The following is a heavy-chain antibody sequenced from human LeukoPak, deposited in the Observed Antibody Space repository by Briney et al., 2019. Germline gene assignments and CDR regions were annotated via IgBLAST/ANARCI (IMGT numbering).Heavy chain of an antibody. V-gene: IGHV3-15*01. Sequence: GGSLRLSCAASGFTFSNAWMSWVRQAPGRGLEWVGRIKSKTDGGTTDYAAPVKGRFTISRDDSKNTLYLQMNSLKTEDTAVYYCTTGWFGELFGYWGQGTLVTVSS. J-gene: IGHJ4*02. CDR2: IKSKTDGGTT. CDR1: GFTFSNAW. CDR3: TTGWFGELFGY. D-gene: IGHD3-10*01.